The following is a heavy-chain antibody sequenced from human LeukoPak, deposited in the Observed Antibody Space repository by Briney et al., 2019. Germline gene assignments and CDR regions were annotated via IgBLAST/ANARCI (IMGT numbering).Heavy chain of an antibody. CDR2: IYYSGST. D-gene: IGHD2-15*01. CDR3: ARGGFCSGGSCFDAFDI. V-gene: IGHV4-31*03. Sequence: PSETLSLTCTVSGGSISSGGYYWSWIRQHPGKGLEWIGYIYYSGSTYYNPSLKSRVTISVDTSKNQFSLKLSSVTAADTAVYYCARGGFCSGGSCFDAFDIWGQGTMVTVPS. J-gene: IGHJ3*02. CDR1: GGSISSGGYY.